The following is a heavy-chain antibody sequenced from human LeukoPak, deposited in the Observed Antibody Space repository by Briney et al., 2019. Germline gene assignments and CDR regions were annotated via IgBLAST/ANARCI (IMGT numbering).Heavy chain of an antibody. J-gene: IGHJ4*02. CDR1: GGSISSSSYY. CDR3: ASYSSGWLNYFDY. CDR2: IYYSGST. V-gene: IGHV4-61*05. Sequence: SETLSLTCTVSGGSISSSSYYWGWIRQPPGKGLEWIGYIYYSGSTNYNPSLKSRVTISVDTSKNQFSLKLSSVAAADTAVYYCASYSSGWLNYFDYWGQGTLVTVSS. D-gene: IGHD6-19*01.